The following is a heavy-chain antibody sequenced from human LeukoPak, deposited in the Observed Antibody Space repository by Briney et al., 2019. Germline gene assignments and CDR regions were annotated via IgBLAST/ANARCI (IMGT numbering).Heavy chain of an antibody. CDR2: IHSSGYT. D-gene: IGHD1-26*01. CDR1: GGSISGNY. Sequence: SETLSLTCTVSGGSISGNYWSWIRQPPGQGLEWIAYIHSSGYTNYNPSLKSRVTISVDTSINQFSLKVTSVTAADTAMYYCTKRQGPTSGSYDYFDPWGQGALVTVSS. V-gene: IGHV4-4*09. J-gene: IGHJ5*02. CDR3: TKRQGPTSGSYDYFDP.